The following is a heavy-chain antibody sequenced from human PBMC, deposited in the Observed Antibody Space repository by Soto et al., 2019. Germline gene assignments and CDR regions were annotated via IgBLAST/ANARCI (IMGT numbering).Heavy chain of an antibody. J-gene: IGHJ3*02. Sequence: ASVKVSCKASGYTFTSYYMHWVRQAPGQGLEWMGWISAYNGNTNYAQKLQGRVTMTKNTSTSTAYMELSSLRSEDTAVYYCATHVYSGGEAFDIWGQGTMVTVSS. D-gene: IGHD5-12*01. CDR3: ATHVYSGGEAFDI. V-gene: IGHV1-18*04. CDR1: GYTFTSYY. CDR2: ISAYNGNT.